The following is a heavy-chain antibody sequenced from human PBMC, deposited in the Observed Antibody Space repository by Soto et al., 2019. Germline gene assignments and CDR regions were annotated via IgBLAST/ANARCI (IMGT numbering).Heavy chain of an antibody. CDR1: GGTFSSYA. Sequence: GASVKVSCKASGGTFSSYAISWVRQAPGQGLEWMGGIIPIFGTANYAQKFQGRVTITADESTSTAYMELSSLRSEDTAVYYCAANSIDLTGMTFTYVGMDVWGQGTTVTVSS. CDR3: AANSIDLTGMTFTYVGMDV. V-gene: IGHV1-69*13. CDR2: IIPIFGTA. J-gene: IGHJ6*02. D-gene: IGHD1-20*01.